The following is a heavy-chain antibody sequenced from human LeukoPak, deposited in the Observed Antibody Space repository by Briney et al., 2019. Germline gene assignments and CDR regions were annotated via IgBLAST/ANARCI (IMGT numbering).Heavy chain of an antibody. Sequence: ASVKVSCTASGYTFTSYYMHWVRQAPGQGLEWMGIINPSGGSTSYAQKFQGRVTMTRDTSTSTVYMELSSLRSEDTAVYYCARDVSYDSSGLDAFDIWGQGTMVTVSS. J-gene: IGHJ3*02. CDR2: INPSGGST. CDR3: ARDVSYDSSGLDAFDI. CDR1: GYTFTSYY. D-gene: IGHD3-22*01. V-gene: IGHV1-46*01.